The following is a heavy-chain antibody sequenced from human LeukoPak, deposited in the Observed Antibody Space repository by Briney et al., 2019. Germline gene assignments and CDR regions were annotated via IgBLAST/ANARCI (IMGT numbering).Heavy chain of an antibody. Sequence: GSSVKVSCKASGGTLSSYAISWVRQAPGQGLEWMGGIIPIFGTANYAQKFQGRVTITADESTSTAYMELSSLRSEDTAVYYCAREGYSGYDFLGYFDYWGQGTLVTVSS. V-gene: IGHV1-69*01. CDR1: GGTLSSYA. J-gene: IGHJ4*02. CDR2: IIPIFGTA. D-gene: IGHD5-12*01. CDR3: AREGYSGYDFLGYFDY.